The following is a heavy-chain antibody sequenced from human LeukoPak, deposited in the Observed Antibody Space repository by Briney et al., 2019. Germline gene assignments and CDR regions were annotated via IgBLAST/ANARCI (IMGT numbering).Heavy chain of an antibody. V-gene: IGHV3-48*04. J-gene: IGHJ4*02. D-gene: IGHD1-26*01. CDR3: ARGSVGATPARLNFDY. CDR2: ISSSSSTI. CDR1: GFTFSSYS. Sequence: PGGSLRLSCAASGFTFSSYSMNWVRQAPGKGLEWVSYISSSSSTIYYADSVKGRFTISRDNAKNSLYLQMNSLRAEDTAVYYCARGSVGATPARLNFDYWGQGTLVTVSS.